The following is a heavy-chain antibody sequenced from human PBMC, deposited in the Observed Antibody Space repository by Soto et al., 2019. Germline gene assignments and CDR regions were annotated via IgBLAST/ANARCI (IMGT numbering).Heavy chain of an antibody. CDR1: GYTFTGYY. CDR2: INPSSGGT. J-gene: IGHJ3*02. D-gene: IGHD4-17*01. Sequence: ASVKVSCKASGYTFTGYYMHWVRQAPGQGLEWMGWINPSSGGTNYAQKFQGRVTMTRDTSISTAYMELSRLRSDATAVYYCSSGLRGGAFDIWGQGTMVTVSS. CDR3: SSGLRGGAFDI. V-gene: IGHV1-2*02.